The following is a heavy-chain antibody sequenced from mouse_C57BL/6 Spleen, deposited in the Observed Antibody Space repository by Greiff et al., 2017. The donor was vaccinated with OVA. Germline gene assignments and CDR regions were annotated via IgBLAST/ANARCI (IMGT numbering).Heavy chain of an antibody. D-gene: IGHD1-1*01. CDR1: GYAFSSYW. J-gene: IGHJ4*01. V-gene: IGHV1-80*01. CDR3: AGYYGSSPWDYYALGY. CDR2: IYPGDGDT. Sequence: VQLQQSGAELVKPGASVKISCKASGYAFSSYWMNWVKQRPGKGLEWIGQIYPGDGDTNYNGKFKGKATLTADKSSSTACMQLSSLASEDSAVYFCAGYYGSSPWDYYALGYWGQGTSVTVSS.